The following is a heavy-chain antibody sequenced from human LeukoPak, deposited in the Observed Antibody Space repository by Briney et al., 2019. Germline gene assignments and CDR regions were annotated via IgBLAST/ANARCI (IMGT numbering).Heavy chain of an antibody. J-gene: IGHJ6*03. D-gene: IGHD6-13*01. CDR1: GFTFSSYG. CDR2: ISSSSSYI. Sequence: GGSLRLSCAASGFTFSSYGMNWVRQAPGKGLEWVSSISSSSSYIYYADSVKGRFTISRDNAKNSLYLQMNSLRAEDTAAYYCARVPPGIAAAGTFCDMDVWGKGTTVTVSS. V-gene: IGHV3-21*01. CDR3: ARVPPGIAAAGTFCDMDV.